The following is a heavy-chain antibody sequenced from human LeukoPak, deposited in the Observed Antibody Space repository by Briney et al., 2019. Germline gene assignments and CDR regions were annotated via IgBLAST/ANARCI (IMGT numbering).Heavy chain of an antibody. Sequence: ASVKVSCKASGYTFTGYYMHWVRQAPGQGLEWMGWINPNSGGTNYAQKFQGRVTMTRDTSISTAYMELSRLRSDDTAAYYCARGRDSGSYYFVFDYWGQGTLVTVSS. D-gene: IGHD1-26*01. CDR2: INPNSGGT. CDR1: GYTFTGYY. V-gene: IGHV1-2*02. CDR3: ARGRDSGSYYFVFDY. J-gene: IGHJ4*02.